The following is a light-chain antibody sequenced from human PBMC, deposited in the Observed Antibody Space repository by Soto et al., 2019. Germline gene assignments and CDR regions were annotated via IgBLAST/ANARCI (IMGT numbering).Light chain of an antibody. CDR1: SSNIGSNY. CDR3: AAWDDSLSGAV. J-gene: IGLJ7*01. Sequence: QSVLTQPPSASGTPGQRVTISCSGSSSNIGSNYVYWYQQLPRTAPKLLIYTNNQRPSGVPDRFSGSKSGTSASLAISGLRSEDEADYYCAAWDDSLSGAVLGGGTQLTVL. V-gene: IGLV1-47*01. CDR2: TNN.